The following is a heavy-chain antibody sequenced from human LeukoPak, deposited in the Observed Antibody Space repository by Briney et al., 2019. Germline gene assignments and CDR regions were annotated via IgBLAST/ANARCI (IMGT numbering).Heavy chain of an antibody. CDR1: GFTFSRYS. CDR2: VSSSSSYI. Sequence: GGSLRLSCAASGFTFSRYSMNWVRQAPGRGLEWVSSVSSSSSYIYYADSVKGRFTISRDNAKNSLYLQMDSLRVEDTAVYYCASITWGGAEYSDYWGQGTLVTVSS. V-gene: IGHV3-21*04. J-gene: IGHJ4*02. D-gene: IGHD2/OR15-2a*01. CDR3: ASITWGGAEYSDY.